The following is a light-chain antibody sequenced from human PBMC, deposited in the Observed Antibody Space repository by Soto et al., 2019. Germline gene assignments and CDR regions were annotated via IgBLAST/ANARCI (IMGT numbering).Light chain of an antibody. CDR1: QTVSSY. J-gene: IGKJ5*01. CDR2: ATS. Sequence: DIQMTQSPSSLSASVGDRFNITCRASQTVSSYLNWYQQKPGTVPXXLIYATSNLQSGVPSRFSGRGFGTDSTLTISSLKPEDFATYYCQQSFTTPSFGQGTRLEIK. CDR3: QQSFTTPS. V-gene: IGKV1-39*01.